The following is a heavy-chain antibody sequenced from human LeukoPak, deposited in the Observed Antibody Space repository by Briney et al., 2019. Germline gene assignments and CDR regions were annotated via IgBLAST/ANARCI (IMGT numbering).Heavy chain of an antibody. Sequence: SETLSLTCKVSGYPIVLDYYGVWIRQAPGRGLQWIVGVHRGRIQYNSSLKSRVSISIDSSKNQFSLRMWPVTAADTAFYFCARAPSSYESGNGYPNLGWLDPWGQGALVTVSS. CDR1: GYPIVLDYY. D-gene: IGHD5-24*01. CDR2: VHRGRI. CDR3: ARAPSSYESGNGYPNLGWLDP. J-gene: IGHJ5*02. V-gene: IGHV4-38-2*02.